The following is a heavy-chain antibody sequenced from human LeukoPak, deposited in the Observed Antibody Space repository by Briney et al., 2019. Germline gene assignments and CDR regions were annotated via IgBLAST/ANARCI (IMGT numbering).Heavy chain of an antibody. V-gene: IGHV3-23*01. J-gene: IGHJ4*02. D-gene: IGHD4-17*01. CDR2: LSGSGGST. Sequence: GGSLRLSCAASGFFFSNYDMNWARQAPGKGLEWVSGLSGSGGSTFYADSVKGRFTISRDNSKNTVYLQMNSLRGEDTAIYYCARGVTVTTDFWGQGTLVTVSS. CDR1: GFFFSNYD. CDR3: ARGVTVTTDF.